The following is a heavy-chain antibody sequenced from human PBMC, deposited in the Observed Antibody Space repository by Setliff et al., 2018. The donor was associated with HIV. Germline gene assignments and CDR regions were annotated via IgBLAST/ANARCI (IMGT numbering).Heavy chain of an antibody. J-gene: IGHJ4*02. V-gene: IGHV4-39*01. Sequence: PSETLSLTCTVSGGSISSSGYYWGWIRQPPGKGLGWSGSIFYSGSTYYNPSLKSRVTISVYTSKSLFSLKLGSVSAADTAVYYCTGDYNSGSNRFDYWGQGTPVTVSS. CDR1: GGSISSSGYY. D-gene: IGHD3-10*01. CDR3: TGDYNSGSNRFDY. CDR2: IFYSGST.